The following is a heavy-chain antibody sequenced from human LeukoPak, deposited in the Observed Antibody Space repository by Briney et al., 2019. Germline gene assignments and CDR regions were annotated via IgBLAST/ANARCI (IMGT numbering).Heavy chain of an antibody. J-gene: IGHJ5*02. CDR2: INSDGSST. D-gene: IGHD3-10*01. CDR3: ARVRGESPRWFDP. CDR1: GFTFYSYG. Sequence: GGSLRLSCAASGFTFYSYGMNWVRQAPGKGLVWVSRINSDGSSTSYADSVKGRFTISRDNAKNTLYLQMNGLRAEDTAVYYCARVRGESPRWFDPWGQGTLVTVSS. V-gene: IGHV3-74*01.